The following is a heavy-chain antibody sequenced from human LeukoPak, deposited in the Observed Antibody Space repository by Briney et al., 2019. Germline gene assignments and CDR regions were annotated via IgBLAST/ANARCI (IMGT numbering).Heavy chain of an antibody. CDR2: ISGSGGST. D-gene: IGHD3-22*01. CDR3: ARASPMAVALRGNWFDP. CDR1: GFTFSSYA. Sequence: PGGSLRLSCAASGFTFSSYAMSWVRQAPGKGLEWVSAISGSGGSTYYADSVKGRFTISRDNSKNTLYLQMNSLRAEDTAVYYCARASPMAVALRGNWFDPWGQGTLVTVSS. V-gene: IGHV3-23*01. J-gene: IGHJ5*02.